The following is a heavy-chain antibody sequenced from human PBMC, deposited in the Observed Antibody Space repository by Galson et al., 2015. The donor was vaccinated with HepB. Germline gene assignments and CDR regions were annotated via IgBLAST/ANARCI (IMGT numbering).Heavy chain of an antibody. J-gene: IGHJ4*02. CDR2: ISYDGSNK. Sequence: SLRLSCAASGFTFSSYAMHWVRQAPGKGLEWVAVISYDGSNKYYADSVKGRFTISRDNSKNTLYLQMNSLRAEDTAVYYCARDRGLGYDSSGSYWGYWGQGTLVTVSS. CDR3: ARDRGLGYDSSGSYWGY. D-gene: IGHD3-22*01. V-gene: IGHV3-30*04. CDR1: GFTFSSYA.